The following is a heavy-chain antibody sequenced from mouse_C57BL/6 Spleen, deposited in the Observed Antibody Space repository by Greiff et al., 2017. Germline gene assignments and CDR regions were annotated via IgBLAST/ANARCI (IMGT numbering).Heavy chain of an antibody. CDR1: GYAFSSYW. CDR3: ARGRNDAMDY. D-gene: IGHD2-1*01. J-gene: IGHJ4*01. Sequence: LVESGAELVKPGASVKISCKASGYAFSSYWMNWVKQRPGKGLEWIGQIYPGDGDTNYNGKFKGKATLTADKSSSTAYMQLSSLTSEDSAVYFCARGRNDAMDYWGQGTSVTVSS. CDR2: IYPGDGDT. V-gene: IGHV1-80*01.